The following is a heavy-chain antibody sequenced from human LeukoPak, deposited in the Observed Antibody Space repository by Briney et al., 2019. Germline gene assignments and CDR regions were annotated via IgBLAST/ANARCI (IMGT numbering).Heavy chain of an antibody. J-gene: IGHJ4*02. CDR1: GFTFSSYW. D-gene: IGHD5-24*01. CDR2: IKQDGTGK. CDR3: GRDVSPTVEMATISDN. V-gene: IGHV3-7*01. Sequence: PGGSLRLSCAASGFTFSSYWMSWARQAPGKGLEWVANIKQDGTGKYYVDSVKGRFTISRDNAKNSLYLQMNSLRAEDTAVYYCGRDVSPTVEMATISDNWGQGTLVTVSS.